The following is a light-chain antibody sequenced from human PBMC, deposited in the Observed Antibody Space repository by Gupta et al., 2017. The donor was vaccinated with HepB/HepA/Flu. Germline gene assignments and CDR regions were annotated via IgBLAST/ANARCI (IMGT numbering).Light chain of an antibody. J-gene: IGLJ1*01. V-gene: IGLV2-11*01. CDR1: SSDVGNYNY. CDR2: GLN. CDR3: CSYAGSYTFV. Sequence: QSALTQPPSVSGSPGQSVTISCTGTSSDVGNYNYVSWYQQHPGKAPKVMIYGLNKRPSGVPDRFSGSKYGNTASLTISGLQAEDEADYFCCSYAGSYTFVFGTGTKVSVL.